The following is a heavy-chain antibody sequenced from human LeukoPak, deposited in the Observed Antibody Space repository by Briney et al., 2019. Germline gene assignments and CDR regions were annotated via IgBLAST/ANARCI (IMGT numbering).Heavy chain of an antibody. J-gene: IGHJ4*02. D-gene: IGHD5-12*01. CDR3: ARESNSGYHSGGPKY. Sequence: PGGPLRLSCAASGFALSNYGMHGVPRSPGKAREGGAFVRHQGGAVYYAHSAKARLPLSRHTSKNTLFLQMKSLRVEVTAVYSCARESNSGYHSGGPKYWGLGTQVTVSS. V-gene: IGHV3-30*02. CDR2: VRHQGGAV. CDR1: GFALSNYG.